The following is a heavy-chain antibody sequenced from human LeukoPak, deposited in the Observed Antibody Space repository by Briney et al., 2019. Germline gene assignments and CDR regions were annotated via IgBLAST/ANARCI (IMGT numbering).Heavy chain of an antibody. J-gene: IGHJ6*03. V-gene: IGHV4-61*02. CDR3: ARVPPMRVVVPAAKNYYYYYMDV. CDR1: GGSISSGSYY. CDR2: IYTSGST. Sequence: PSETLSLTCTVSGGSISSGSYYWSWIRQPAGKGLEWIGCIYTSGSTNYNPSLKSRVTISVDTSKNQFSLKLSSVTAADTAVYYCARVPPMRVVVPAAKNYYYYYMDVWGKGTTVTVSS. D-gene: IGHD2-2*01.